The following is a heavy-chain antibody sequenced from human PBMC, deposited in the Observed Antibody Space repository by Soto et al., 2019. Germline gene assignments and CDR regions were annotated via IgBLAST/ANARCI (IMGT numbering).Heavy chain of an antibody. D-gene: IGHD3-22*01. J-gene: IGHJ3*02. V-gene: IGHV5-10-1*01. CDR2: IDPSDSYT. Sequence: VESLTISCKVPGYSFTSHWINWVLQMPGKGLEWMGRIDPSDSYTNYSPSFQGHVTISADKSTSTAYLQWSSLKASDTAMYYCARRLYYHDSSGYSYDAFDIWGQGTMVTVSS. CDR3: ARRLYYHDSSGYSYDAFDI. CDR1: GYSFTSHW.